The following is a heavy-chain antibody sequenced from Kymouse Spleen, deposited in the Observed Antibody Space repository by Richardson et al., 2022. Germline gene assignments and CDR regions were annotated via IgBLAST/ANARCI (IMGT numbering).Heavy chain of an antibody. CDR2: IWYDGSNK. J-gene: IGHJ4*02. V-gene: IGHV3-33*01. CDR3: AREGWNYRYFDY. CDR1: GFTFSSYG. D-gene: IGHD1-7*01. Sequence: QVQLVESGGGVVQPGRSLRLSCAASGFTFSSYGMHWVRQAPGKGLEWVAVIWYDGSNKYYADSVKGRFTISRDNSKNTLYLQMNSLRAEDTAVYYCAREGWNYRYFDYWGQGTLVTVSS.